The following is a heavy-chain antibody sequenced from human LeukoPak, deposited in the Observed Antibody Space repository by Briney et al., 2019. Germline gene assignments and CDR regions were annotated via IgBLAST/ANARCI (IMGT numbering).Heavy chain of an antibody. D-gene: IGHD5-18*01. V-gene: IGHV1-69*06. Sequence: SVKVSCKASGGTFSSYGMSWVRQAPGQGLEWMGGIIPIFGTANYAQKFQGRVTITADKSTSTAYMELSSLRSEDTAVYYCAKSRGYMYGIDCWGQGTLATVSS. J-gene: IGHJ4*02. CDR3: AKSRGYMYGIDC. CDR1: GGTFSSYG. CDR2: IIPIFGTA.